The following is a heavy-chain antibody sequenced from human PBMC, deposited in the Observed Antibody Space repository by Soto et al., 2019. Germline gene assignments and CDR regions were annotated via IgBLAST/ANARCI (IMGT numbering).Heavy chain of an antibody. D-gene: IGHD3-16*02. CDR1: GFTFSSYS. Sequence: GGSLRLSCAASGFTFSSYSMNWVRQAPGKGLEWVSSISSSSSYIYYADSVKGRFTISRDSAKNSLYLQMNSLRAEDTAVYYCAREVATFGGVIARDAFDIWGQGTMVTVSS. V-gene: IGHV3-21*01. CDR3: AREVATFGGVIARDAFDI. CDR2: ISSSSSYI. J-gene: IGHJ3*02.